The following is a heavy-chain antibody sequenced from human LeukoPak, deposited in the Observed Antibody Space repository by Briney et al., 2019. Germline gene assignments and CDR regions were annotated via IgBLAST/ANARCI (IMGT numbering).Heavy chain of an antibody. CDR2: IYHSGST. CDR3: ARSTSLWFGELQGYYFDY. J-gene: IGHJ4*02. V-gene: IGHV4-38-2*02. CDR1: GYSISSGYY. Sequence: SETLSLTCTVSGYSISSGYYWGWIRQPPGKGLEWIGSIYHSGSTYYNPSLKSQVTISVDTSKNQFSLKLSSVTAADTAVYYCARSTSLWFGELQGYYFDYWGQGTLVTVSS. D-gene: IGHD3-10*01.